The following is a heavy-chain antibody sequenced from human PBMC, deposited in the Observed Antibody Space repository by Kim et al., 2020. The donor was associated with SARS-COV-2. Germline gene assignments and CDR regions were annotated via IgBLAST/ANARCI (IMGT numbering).Heavy chain of an antibody. Sequence: SETLSLTCTVSGGSVSPYYWSWIRQPPGKGLEWIGHIYYEGSSNYNPPLNGRVTISIDTSRYQFSMRLRSATATDSGVYYCARLAYGDSHVPDAFDLW. CDR2: IYYEGSS. J-gene: IGHJ2*01. CDR3: ARLAYGDSHVPDAFDL. CDR1: GGSVSPYY. D-gene: IGHD4-17*01. V-gene: IGHV4-59*08.